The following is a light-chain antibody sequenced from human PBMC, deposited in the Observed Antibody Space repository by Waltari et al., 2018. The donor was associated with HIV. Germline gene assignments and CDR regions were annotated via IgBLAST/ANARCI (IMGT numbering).Light chain of an antibody. J-gene: IGLJ3*02. CDR2: NDS. CDR1: AFPNQY. CDR3: QSADSSGNYQV. V-gene: IGLV3-25*03. Sequence: SYELTQPPSVSVSPGQTARITCSGDAFPNQYASWYQQKPGQAPGLVIYNDSERPSGIPERFSGASSGTTVTLTISGVQAEDEADYYCQSADSSGNYQVFGGGTKLTVL.